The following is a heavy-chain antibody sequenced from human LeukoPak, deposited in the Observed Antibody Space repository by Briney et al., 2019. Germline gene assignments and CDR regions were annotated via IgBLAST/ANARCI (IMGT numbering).Heavy chain of an antibody. CDR3: ARVDSIVVVPAASDY. D-gene: IGHD2-2*01. CDR1: GFTFSSYG. J-gene: IGHJ4*02. V-gene: IGHV3-7*01. CDR2: IKQDGSEE. Sequence: GGSLRLSCAASGFTFSSYGMSWVRQAPGKGLEWVANIKQDGSEEYYVDSVKGRFTISRDNAKNSLYLQMNSLRAEDTAVYYCARVDSIVVVPAASDYWGQGTLVTVSS.